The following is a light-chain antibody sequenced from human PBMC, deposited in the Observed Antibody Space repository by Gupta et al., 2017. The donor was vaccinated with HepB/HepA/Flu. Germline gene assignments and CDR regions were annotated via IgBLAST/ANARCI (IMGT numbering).Light chain of an antibody. CDR1: KSVSSN. V-gene: IGKV3-15*01. J-gene: IGKJ1*01. CDR3: QQYNNWPRT. CDR2: GAS. Sequence: EIVMTQSPATLSVSPGERATLSCRASKSVSSNLAWYQQKPGQAPRLLIYGASTRSTGIPARFSGSGSGTEFTLTISRLKSEDFAVYYCQQYNNWPRTVGQGTKVEIK.